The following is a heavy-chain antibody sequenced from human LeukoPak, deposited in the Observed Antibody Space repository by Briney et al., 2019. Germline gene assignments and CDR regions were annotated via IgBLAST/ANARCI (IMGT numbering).Heavy chain of an antibody. CDR1: GGSISSYY. Sequence: SETLSLTCTVSGGSISSYYWSWIRQPPGKGLEWIGYSYYSGSTNYNPSLKSRVTISVDTSKNQFSLKLSSVTAADTAVYYCARRRAYYYDSSGSLGFDPWGQGTLVTVSS. D-gene: IGHD3-22*01. CDR2: SYYSGST. J-gene: IGHJ5*02. CDR3: ARRRAYYYDSSGSLGFDP. V-gene: IGHV4-59*08.